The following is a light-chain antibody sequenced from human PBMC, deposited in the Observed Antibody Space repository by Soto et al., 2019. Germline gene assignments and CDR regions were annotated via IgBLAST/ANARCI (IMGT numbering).Light chain of an antibody. J-gene: IGLJ2*01. CDR2: GNS. V-gene: IGLV1-40*01. CDR3: QSYDSSLSGVV. CDR1: SSNIGAGYD. Sequence: QSVLTQPPSVSGAPGQRVTISCTGSSSNIGAGYDVHWYQQLPGTAPKLLIYGNSNRPSGVPDRFSGPKSGTSASLAITGLQAEDEADYYCQSYDSSLSGVVFGGGTKLPS.